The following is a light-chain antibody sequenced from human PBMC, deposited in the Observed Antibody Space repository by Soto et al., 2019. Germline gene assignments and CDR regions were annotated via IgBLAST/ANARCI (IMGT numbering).Light chain of an antibody. V-gene: IGKV1-9*01. Sequence: DIQLTQSPSFLSASVGDRVTITCRASQGIRNYLAWYQQKPGRAPKLLMYIASTLQTGVPSRFTGSQSGTEFTLTITSLQPEDFATYYCQQVNNYPIIFGQGTRLEIK. J-gene: IGKJ5*01. CDR1: QGIRNY. CDR2: IAS. CDR3: QQVNNYPII.